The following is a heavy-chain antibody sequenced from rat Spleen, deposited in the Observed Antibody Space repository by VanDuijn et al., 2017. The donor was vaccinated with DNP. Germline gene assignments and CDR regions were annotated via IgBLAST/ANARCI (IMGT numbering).Heavy chain of an antibody. Sequence: EVQLVESGGGLVQPGRSMKLSCAASGFNFNDNWMGWVRQAPGKGLEWIGEINKESGTIIYSPYLKDKFTISRDNAQNTLYLQMNKLGSEDTAIYHCAKGPNYGGYSDFFDYWGQGVMVTVSS. CDR3: AKGPNYGGYSDFFDY. V-gene: IGHV4-2*01. J-gene: IGHJ2*01. D-gene: IGHD1-11*01. CDR1: GFNFNDNW. CDR2: INKESGTI.